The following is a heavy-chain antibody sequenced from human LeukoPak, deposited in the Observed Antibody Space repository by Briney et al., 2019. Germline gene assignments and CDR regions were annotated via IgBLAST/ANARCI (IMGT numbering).Heavy chain of an antibody. J-gene: IGHJ4*02. CDR1: GFTFSSYS. Sequence: GGSLRLSCAASGFTFSSYSMNWVRQAPGKGLEWVSYISSSSSTIYYADSVKGRFTISRGNAKNSLYLQMNSLRAEDTAVYYCARDLNFVRPYTFDYWGQGTLVTVSS. V-gene: IGHV3-48*04. CDR3: ARDLNFVRPYTFDY. CDR2: ISSSSSTI. D-gene: IGHD3/OR15-3a*01.